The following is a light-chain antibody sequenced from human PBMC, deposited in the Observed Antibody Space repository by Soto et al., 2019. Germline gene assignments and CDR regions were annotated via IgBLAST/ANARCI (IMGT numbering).Light chain of an antibody. CDR1: QSVSSSY. CDR3: QQYGSSPRLT. Sequence: EIVLTQSPGTLSLSPGERATLSCRAIQSVSSSYLAWYQQKPGQAPRLLIYGASSRATGIPDRFSGSGSGTDFTLTISRLEPEDFAVYYCQQYGSSPRLTFGGGTKVGIK. J-gene: IGKJ4*01. V-gene: IGKV3-20*01. CDR2: GAS.